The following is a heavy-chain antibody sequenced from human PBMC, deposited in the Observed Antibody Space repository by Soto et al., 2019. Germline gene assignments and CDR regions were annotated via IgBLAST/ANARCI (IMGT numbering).Heavy chain of an antibody. D-gene: IGHD3-10*01. V-gene: IGHV1-18*01. CDR1: DYAFSAFG. CDR3: ARVAGYGSGRRHFDT. CDR2: SVAGSGNT. J-gene: IGHJ4*02. Sequence: QVQLVQSGAEVTKPGASVKLSCKTSDYAFSAFGLSWVRQAPGQGLQWMGWSVAGSGNTDYAQNFQGRVTVTTDRSTGTGYMELRSLTTDDTALYFSARVAGYGSGRRHFDTWGQVTLVTVSS.